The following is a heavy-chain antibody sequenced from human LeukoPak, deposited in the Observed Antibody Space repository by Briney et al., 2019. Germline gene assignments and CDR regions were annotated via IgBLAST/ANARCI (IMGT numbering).Heavy chain of an antibody. CDR3: ASLYSYGEAGVDY. D-gene: IGHD5-18*01. Sequence: SESLSLTCTVPGGSLTSYYWSSIRQPARKGREWMRRFYPSGSTDYNPSLKSRGTMSVDTSKNQFSLKLISVTAADTAVYYCASLYSYGEAGVDYWGQGTLVTVSS. J-gene: IGHJ4*02. CDR1: GGSLTSYY. CDR2: FYPSGST. V-gene: IGHV4-4*07.